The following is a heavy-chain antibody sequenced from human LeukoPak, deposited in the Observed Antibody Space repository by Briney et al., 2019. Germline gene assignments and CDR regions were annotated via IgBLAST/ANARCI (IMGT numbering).Heavy chain of an antibody. Sequence: SGGSLRLSCAASGFTFSNYGMSWVRQAPGKGLEWVSGINWNGGSTGYADSVKGRFTISRDNAKNSLYLQMNSLRAEDTALYHCARVGLYTRYLSGWFDPWGQGTLVTVSS. CDR1: GFTFSNYG. CDR2: INWNGGST. V-gene: IGHV3-20*01. J-gene: IGHJ5*02. CDR3: ARVGLYTRYLSGWFDP. D-gene: IGHD2-2*02.